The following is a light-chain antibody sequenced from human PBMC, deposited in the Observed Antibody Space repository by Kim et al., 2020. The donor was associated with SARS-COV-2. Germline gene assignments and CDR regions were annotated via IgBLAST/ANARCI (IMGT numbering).Light chain of an antibody. CDR2: NKK. CDR3: NSWDISGDHL. J-gene: IGLJ2*01. CDR1: SLRNYY. Sequence: SSELTQDPAVSVALGQTVRITCQGDSLRNYYINWYQQKPGQAPVLVIYNKKDRPSGIPDRFSGSNSGNTASLTITGTQAEDEADYYCNSWDISGDHLFGG. V-gene: IGLV3-19*01.